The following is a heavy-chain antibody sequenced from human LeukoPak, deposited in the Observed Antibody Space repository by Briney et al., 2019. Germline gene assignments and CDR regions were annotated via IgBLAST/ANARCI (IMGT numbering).Heavy chain of an antibody. Sequence: SQTLSLTCAVSGGSISSGGYSWSWIRQPPGKGLEWIGYIYHSGSTYYNPSLKSRVTISVDRSKNQFSLKLSSVTAADTAVYYCARDRAVAVVGTDFDYWGQGTLVTVSS. J-gene: IGHJ4*02. CDR3: ARDRAVAVVGTDFDY. CDR2: IYHSGST. D-gene: IGHD6-19*01. V-gene: IGHV4-30-2*01. CDR1: GGSISSGGYS.